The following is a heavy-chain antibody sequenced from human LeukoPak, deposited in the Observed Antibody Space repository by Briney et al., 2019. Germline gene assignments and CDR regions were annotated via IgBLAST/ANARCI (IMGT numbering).Heavy chain of an antibody. V-gene: IGHV4-34*01. Sequence: SETLSLTCTVSGGSISSYYWSWIRQPPGKGLEWIGEINHSGSTNYNPSLKSRVTISVDTSKNQFSLKLSSVTAADTAVYYCARRGYYGSGIDYWGQGTLVTVSS. CDR3: ARRGYYGSGIDY. CDR2: INHSGST. J-gene: IGHJ4*02. D-gene: IGHD3-10*01. CDR1: GGSISSYY.